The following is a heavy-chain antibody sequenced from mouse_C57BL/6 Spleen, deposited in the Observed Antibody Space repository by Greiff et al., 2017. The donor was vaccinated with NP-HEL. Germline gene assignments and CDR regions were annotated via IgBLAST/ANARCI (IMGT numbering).Heavy chain of an antibody. Sequence: DVMLVESGGDLVKPGGSLKLSCAASGFTFSSYGMSWVRQTPDKRLEWVATISSGGSYTYYPDSVKGRFTISRDNAKNTLYLQMSSLKSEDTAMYYCASLDGYYFDYWGQGTTLTVSS. CDR1: GFTFSSYG. D-gene: IGHD2-3*01. CDR3: ASLDGYYFDY. CDR2: ISSGGSYT. V-gene: IGHV5-6*02. J-gene: IGHJ2*01.